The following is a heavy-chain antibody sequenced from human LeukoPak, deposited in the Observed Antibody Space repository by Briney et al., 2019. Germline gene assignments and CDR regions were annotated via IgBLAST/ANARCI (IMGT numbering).Heavy chain of an antibody. D-gene: IGHD5-24*01. Sequence: SETLSLTCAVYGGSFSGYYWSWIRQPPGKGLEWIGEINHSGSTNYNPSLKSRVTISVDTSKNHFSLKLSSVTAADTAVYYCASPRDGYNYFDYWGQGTLVTVSS. CDR3: ASPRDGYNYFDY. CDR2: INHSGST. J-gene: IGHJ4*02. CDR1: GGSFSGYY. V-gene: IGHV4-34*01.